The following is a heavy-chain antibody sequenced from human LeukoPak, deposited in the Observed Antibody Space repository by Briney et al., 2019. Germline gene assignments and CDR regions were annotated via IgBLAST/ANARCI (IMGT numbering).Heavy chain of an antibody. CDR3: ARDRGSSSWYYFDY. CDR2: ISYDGSNK. CDR1: GFTFSSYA. D-gene: IGHD6-13*01. J-gene: IGHJ4*02. V-gene: IGHV3-30*04. Sequence: EGSLRLSCAASGFTFSSYAMHWVRQAPGKGLEWVAVISYDGSNKYYADSVRGRFTISRDNSKNTLYLQMNSLRAEDTAVYYCARDRGSSSWYYFDYWGQGTLVTVSS.